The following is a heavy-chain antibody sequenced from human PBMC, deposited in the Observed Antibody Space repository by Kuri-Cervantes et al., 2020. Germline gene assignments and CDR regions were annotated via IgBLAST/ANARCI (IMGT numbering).Heavy chain of an antibody. CDR3: ARGYYYYGMDV. CDR1: GFTFSNAW. Sequence: LSLTCAASGFTFSNAWMSWVRQAPGKGLEWVGRIKSKTDGGTTDYAAPVKGRFTISRDNSKNTLYLQMNSLRAEDTAVYYCARGYYYYGMDVWGQGTTVTVSS. CDR2: IKSKTDGGTT. V-gene: IGHV3-15*01. J-gene: IGHJ6*02.